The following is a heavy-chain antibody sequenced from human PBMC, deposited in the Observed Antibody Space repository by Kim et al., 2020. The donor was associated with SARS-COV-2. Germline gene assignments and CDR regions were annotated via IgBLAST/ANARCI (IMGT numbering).Heavy chain of an antibody. Sequence: SETLSLTCTVSGGSISSSSYYWGWIRQPPGKGLEWIGSIYYSGSTYYNPSLKSRVTISVDTSKNQFSLKLSSVTAADTAVYYCASPGVKYQLLFHYWGQGTLVTVSS. V-gene: IGHV4-39*01. CDR2: IYYSGST. CDR3: ASPGVKYQLLFHY. D-gene: IGHD2-2*01. CDR1: GGSISSSSYY. J-gene: IGHJ4*02.